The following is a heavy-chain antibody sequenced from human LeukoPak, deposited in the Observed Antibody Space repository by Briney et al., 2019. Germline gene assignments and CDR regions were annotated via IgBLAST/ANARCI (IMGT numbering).Heavy chain of an antibody. J-gene: IGHJ4*02. CDR1: GCTFSSYA. Sequence: PGGSLRLSCAASGCTFSSYAMSWVRQAPGKGREWVSAISGRGGSTYYADSVKGRFTISRDNSKNTLYPQMNSLRAEDTAVYYCAKHRGPYYGSGSYGGINYWGQGTLVTVSS. CDR3: AKHRGPYYGSGSYGGINY. CDR2: ISGRGGST. V-gene: IGHV3-23*01. D-gene: IGHD3-10*01.